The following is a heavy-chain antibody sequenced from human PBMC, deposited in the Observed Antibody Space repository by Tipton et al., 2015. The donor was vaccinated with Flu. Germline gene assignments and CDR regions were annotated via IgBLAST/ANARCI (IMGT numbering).Heavy chain of an antibody. Sequence: SLRLSCAASGFTFSDFNMNWIRQAPGKGLEWISYISGSSSLIFYADSVKGRFTISRDNAKNSLYLQMNSLRAEDTALYFCARGITDALDIWGQGTVLTVSS. J-gene: IGHJ3*02. CDR1: GFTFSDFN. V-gene: IGHV3-11*01. CDR2: ISGSSSLI. CDR3: ARGITDALDI. D-gene: IGHD5-24*01.